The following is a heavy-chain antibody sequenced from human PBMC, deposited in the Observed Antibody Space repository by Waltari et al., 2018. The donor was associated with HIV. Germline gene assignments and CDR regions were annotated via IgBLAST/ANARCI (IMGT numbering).Heavy chain of an antibody. D-gene: IGHD2-2*02. CDR1: GGSFSGYY. V-gene: IGHV4-34*01. Sequence: QVQLQQWGAGLLKPSETLSLTCAVYGGSFSGYYWTWIRQPPGKGLEWIGEINHSGSTNYNPSLKSRVTISVDTSKNQFSLKLSSVTAADTAVYYCARHIGYCSSTSCYTNWFDPWGQGTLVTVSS. CDR3: ARHIGYCSSTSCYTNWFDP. CDR2: INHSGST. J-gene: IGHJ5*02.